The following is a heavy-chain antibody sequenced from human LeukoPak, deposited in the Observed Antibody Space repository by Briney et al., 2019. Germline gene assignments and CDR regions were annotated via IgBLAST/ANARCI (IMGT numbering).Heavy chain of an antibody. Sequence: GGSLRLSCAASGFTFSDYYISWIRQAPGKGLEWISYISSSGRTVDQADSVKGRITISRDNAKNSVYLQMNSLRADDTAVYYCARGGGYDSFDYWGQGTQVTVSS. J-gene: IGHJ4*02. CDR3: ARGGGYDSFDY. V-gene: IGHV3-11*01. CDR2: ISSSGRTV. CDR1: GFTFSDYY. D-gene: IGHD5-12*01.